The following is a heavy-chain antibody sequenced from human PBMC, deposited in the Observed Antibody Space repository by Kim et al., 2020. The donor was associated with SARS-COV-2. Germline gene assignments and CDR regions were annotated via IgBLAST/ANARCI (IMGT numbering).Heavy chain of an antibody. CDR2: VGESGGHT. J-gene: IGHJ4*02. CDR3: ARRIRGWGHFDQ. CDR1: GFSFSSYA. V-gene: IGHV3-23*01. Sequence: GGSLRLSCAASGFSFSSYAMNWVRQAPGKGLEWLSTVGESGGHTYYADSVRGRFIISRDNSIDTLYLQMNILRAEDTAVYYCARRIRGWGHFDQWGEGTQVTVSS. D-gene: IGHD6-19*01.